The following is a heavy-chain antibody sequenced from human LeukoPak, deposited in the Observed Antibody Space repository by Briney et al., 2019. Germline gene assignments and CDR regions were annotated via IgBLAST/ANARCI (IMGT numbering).Heavy chain of an antibody. J-gene: IGHJ6*04. CDR1: GGSISNYY. Sequence: PSETLSLTCTVSGGSISNYYWSWIRQPPGKGLEWIGYIYYCGSTHYNPSLKSRVRISIDTSKNQFSLKLSSVTAAATALYYCARDGRVSPYSGMVVWGEGTTVTVSS. V-gene: IGHV4-59*13. D-gene: IGHD1-26*01. CDR2: IYYCGST. CDR3: ARDGRVSPYSGMVV.